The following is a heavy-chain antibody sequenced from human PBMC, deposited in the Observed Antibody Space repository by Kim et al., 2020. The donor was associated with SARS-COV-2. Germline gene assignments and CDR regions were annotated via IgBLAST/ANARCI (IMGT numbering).Heavy chain of an antibody. CDR2: IDPSDSYT. V-gene: IGHV5-10-1*01. CDR1: GYSFTSYW. CDR3: ARHVIICSGGSCYPMFDY. Sequence: GESLKISCKGSGYSFTSYWISWVRQMPGKGLAWMGRIDPSDSYTNYSPSFQGHVTISADKSISTAYLQWSSLKASDTAMYYCARHVIICSGGSCYPMFDYWGQGTLVTVSS. D-gene: IGHD2-15*01. J-gene: IGHJ4*02.